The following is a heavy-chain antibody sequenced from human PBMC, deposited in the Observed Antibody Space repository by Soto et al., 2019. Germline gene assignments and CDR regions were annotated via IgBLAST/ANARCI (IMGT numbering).Heavy chain of an antibody. CDR2: LWYDGSNE. Sequence: GGSLRLSCAASGFTFSSYGMNWVRQAPGKGLEWAAVLWYDGSNENYADSVKGRFTISRDNSKNTLYLQMNSLRGEDTAVYYCARSSLEWLLLFDFWGQGTQVTVSS. V-gene: IGHV3-33*01. D-gene: IGHD3-3*01. CDR1: GFTFSSYG. CDR3: ARSSLEWLLLFDF. J-gene: IGHJ4*02.